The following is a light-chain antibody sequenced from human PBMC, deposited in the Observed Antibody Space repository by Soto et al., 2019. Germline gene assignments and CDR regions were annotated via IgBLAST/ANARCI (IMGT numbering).Light chain of an antibody. CDR1: QTVNSY. V-gene: IGKV1-39*01. Sequence: IQRTQSPSSLSASVTDRVTITCRASQTVNSYLNWYQQKPGKAPKLLISAASTLQGGVPSRFSASGSGTDFSLTISSLRVEDFGTYYCQQSFVSPYTFGQGTKVDIK. CDR2: AAS. J-gene: IGKJ2*01. CDR3: QQSFVSPYT.